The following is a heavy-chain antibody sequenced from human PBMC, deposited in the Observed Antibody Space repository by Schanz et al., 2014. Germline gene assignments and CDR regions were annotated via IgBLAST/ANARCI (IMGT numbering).Heavy chain of an antibody. V-gene: IGHV3-23*04. Sequence: EEQVVESGGGLVQPGGSLRLSCAASGFTFRNYGMSWVRQAPGQGLEWVSSITTGGNTYYRDSVKGRFTISRDNSKNTVYLQMNSLRAEDTAVYFRAKDHAGSDILTALGNWGQGTLXTVSS. CDR3: AKDHAGSDILTALGN. CDR1: GFTFRNYG. J-gene: IGHJ4*02. D-gene: IGHD3-9*01. CDR2: ITTGGNT.